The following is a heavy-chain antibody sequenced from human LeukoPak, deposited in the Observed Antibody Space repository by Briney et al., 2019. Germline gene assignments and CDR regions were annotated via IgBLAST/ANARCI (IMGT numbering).Heavy chain of an antibody. J-gene: IGHJ5*02. CDR3: ARGGHIAAAGTDWFDP. Sequence: SETLSLTCTVSGGSISSSSYYWSWIRQPPGKGLEWIGEINHSGSTNYNPSLKSRVTISVDTSKNQSSLKLSSVTAADTAVYYCARGGHIAAAGTDWFDPWGQGTLVTVSS. CDR2: INHSGST. CDR1: GGSISSSSYY. D-gene: IGHD6-13*01. V-gene: IGHV4-39*07.